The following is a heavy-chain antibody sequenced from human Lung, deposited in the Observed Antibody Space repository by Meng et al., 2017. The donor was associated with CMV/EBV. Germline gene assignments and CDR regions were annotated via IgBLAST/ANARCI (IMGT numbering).Heavy chain of an antibody. CDR3: ASVLLDVRGWYYQGMDV. CDR2: ISSSYAV. Sequence: ESXKISXAASGFRFSDYYMTWIRQAPGKGLEWVSYISSSYAVDYADSLQGRFTISRDNSKNSLYLQMNSLRDEDTAVYYCASVLLDVRGWYYQGMDVWGQGPTVTVSS. D-gene: IGHD6-19*01. V-gene: IGHV3-69-1*01. J-gene: IGHJ6*02. CDR1: GFRFSDYY.